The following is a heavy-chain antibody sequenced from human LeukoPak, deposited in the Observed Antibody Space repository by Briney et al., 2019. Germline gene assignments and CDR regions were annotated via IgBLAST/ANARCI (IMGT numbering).Heavy chain of an antibody. Sequence: GGSLRLSCAASGFTFGSYWMNWVRQAPGKGLEWVANIKQDGSEKYYVGSVKGRFTISRDNAKNSLYLQMNSLRAEDTAVYYCARQRDGYNWATDYWGQGTLVTVSS. V-gene: IGHV3-7*03. CDR1: GFTFGSYW. CDR3: ARQRDGYNWATDY. D-gene: IGHD5-24*01. CDR2: IKQDGSEK. J-gene: IGHJ4*02.